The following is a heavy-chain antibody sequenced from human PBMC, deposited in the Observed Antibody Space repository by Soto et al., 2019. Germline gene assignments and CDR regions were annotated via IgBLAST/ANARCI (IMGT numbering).Heavy chain of an antibody. CDR2: ISTWRDDK. D-gene: IGHD5-12*01. J-gene: IGHJ4*02. CDR3: ERLNSAYAVDY. CDR1: GYTFTDSG. Sequence: QVQVVQSGAEVKEPGASVKVSCNASGYTFTDSGFSWVRQAPGQRPEWMGWISTWRDDKRDTHKFRDRVTMTTDTSTSTAYLELRSLRSDDTDVYYCERLNSAYAVDYWGQGTLVTVSS. V-gene: IGHV1-18*04.